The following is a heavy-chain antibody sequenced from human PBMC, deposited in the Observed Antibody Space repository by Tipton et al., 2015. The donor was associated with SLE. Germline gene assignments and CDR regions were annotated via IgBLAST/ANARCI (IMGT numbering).Heavy chain of an antibody. Sequence: SLRLSCAASGFTFSSYAMHWVRQAPGKGLEWVAVISYDGSNKYYADSVKGRFTISRDNSKNTLYLQINSLRAEDTAVYYCARAGRPYYYGMDVWDQGP. CDR1: GFTFSSYA. CDR2: ISYDGSNK. V-gene: IGHV3-30*04. J-gene: IGHJ6*02. CDR3: ARAGRPYYYGMDV.